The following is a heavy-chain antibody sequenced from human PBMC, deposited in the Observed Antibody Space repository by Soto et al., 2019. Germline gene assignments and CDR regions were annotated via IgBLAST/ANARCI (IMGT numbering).Heavy chain of an antibody. J-gene: IGHJ6*02. V-gene: IGHV4-39*01. CDR2: IYYSGST. CDR1: GGSISSSSYY. CDR3: ALSSSWAYSSGWGRGPIYYYYGMDV. Sequence: QLQLQESGPGLVKPSETLSLTCTVSGGSISSSSYYWGWIRQPPGKGLEWIGSIYYSGSTYYNPSLKSRVTISVDTSKNQFSLKLSSVTAADTAVYYCALSSSWAYSSGWGRGPIYYYYGMDVWGQGTTVTVSS. D-gene: IGHD6-19*01.